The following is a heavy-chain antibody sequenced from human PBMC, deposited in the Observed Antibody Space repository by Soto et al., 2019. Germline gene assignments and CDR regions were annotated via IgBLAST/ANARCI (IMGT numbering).Heavy chain of an antibody. D-gene: IGHD3-3*01. Sequence: GGSLRLSCAASGFTFSSYAMHWVRQAPGKGLEWVAVISYDGSNKYYADSVKGRFTISRDNSKNTLYLQMNSLRAEDTAVYYCARDKALSHYDFWSGYRFDYWGQGTLVTVSS. J-gene: IGHJ4*02. CDR3: ARDKALSHYDFWSGYRFDY. CDR2: ISYDGSNK. CDR1: GFTFSSYA. V-gene: IGHV3-30-3*01.